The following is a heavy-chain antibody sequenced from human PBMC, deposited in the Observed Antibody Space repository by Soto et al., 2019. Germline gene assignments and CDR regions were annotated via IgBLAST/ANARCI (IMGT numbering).Heavy chain of an antibody. J-gene: IGHJ4*02. CDR1: GFTFSSYA. D-gene: IGHD6-13*01. CDR2: ISGSDGST. CDR3: ARRSSSWYFDY. V-gene: IGHV3-23*01. Sequence: GGSLRLSCAASGFTFSSYAMNWVRQAPGKGLEWVSVISGSDGSTYYADSVKGRFTISRDNSKNTLNLQMNSLRAEDTSVYYCARRSSSWYFDYWGQATLVTVS.